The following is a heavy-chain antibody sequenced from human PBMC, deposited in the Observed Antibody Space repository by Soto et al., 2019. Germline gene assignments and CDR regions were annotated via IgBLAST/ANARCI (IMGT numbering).Heavy chain of an antibody. CDR3: ARARERWLQPDYYYYGMDV. CDR1: GYTFTGYY. J-gene: IGHJ6*02. CDR2: INPNSGGT. D-gene: IGHD5-18*01. Sequence: ASVKVSCKASGYTFTGYYMHCVRQAPGQVLEWMGWINPNSGGTNYAQKFQGWVTMTRDTSISTAYMELSRLRSDDTAVYYCARARERWLQPDYYYYGMDVWGQGTTVTVSS. V-gene: IGHV1-2*04.